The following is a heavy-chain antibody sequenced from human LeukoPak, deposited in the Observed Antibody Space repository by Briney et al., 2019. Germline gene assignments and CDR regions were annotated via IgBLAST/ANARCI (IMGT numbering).Heavy chain of an antibody. D-gene: IGHD3-10*01. J-gene: IGHJ3*02. CDR1: GFTFSSYA. CDR2: ISYDGSNK. Sequence: PGGSLRLSCAASGFTFSSYAMHWVRQAPGKGLEWVAVISYDGSNKYYADSVKGRFTISRDNSKNTLYLQMNSLRAEDTAVYYCARGTLGAFDIWGQGTMVTVSS. V-gene: IGHV3-30-3*01. CDR3: ARGTLGAFDI.